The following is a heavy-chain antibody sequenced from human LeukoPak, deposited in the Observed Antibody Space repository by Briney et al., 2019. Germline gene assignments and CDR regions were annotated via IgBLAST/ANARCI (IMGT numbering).Heavy chain of an antibody. D-gene: IGHD4-23*01. V-gene: IGHV3-7*01. J-gene: IGHJ4*01. CDR1: GLTFSDSW. CDR3: ARDRDGKDY. CDR2: IDQGGSQK. Sequence: GGSLRLSCAVSGLTFSDSWMSWVRQAPGKGLEWVANIDQGGSQKPCADSVKGRFTISRDNSKNSLYLHMTSLRDDDTAVYYCARDRDGKDYCGHGTLVTVSS.